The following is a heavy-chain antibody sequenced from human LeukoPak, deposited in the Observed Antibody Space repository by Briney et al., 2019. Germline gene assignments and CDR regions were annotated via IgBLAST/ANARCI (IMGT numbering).Heavy chain of an antibody. CDR1: GGSISSYY. V-gene: IGHV4-4*09. CDR3: ARLAYHYDSSGNYYGAFDI. D-gene: IGHD3-22*01. Sequence: PSETLSLTCTVSGGSISSYYWSWIRQPPGKGLEWIGYIYTSGSTNYNPSLKSRVTISVDTSKNQFSLKRSSVTAADTAVYYCARLAYHYDSSGNYYGAFDIWGQGKMVTVSS. CDR2: IYTSGST. J-gene: IGHJ3*02.